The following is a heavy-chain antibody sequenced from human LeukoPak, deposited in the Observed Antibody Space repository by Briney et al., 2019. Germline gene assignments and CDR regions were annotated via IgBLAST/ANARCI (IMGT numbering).Heavy chain of an antibody. Sequence: SVKVSCKASGGTFSSYAISWVRQAPGQGLEWMGGIIPIFGTANYAQKFQGRVTITTDESTSTAYMELSSLRSEDTAVYYCARDSMGFHVWFDPWGQGTLVTVSS. CDR3: ARDSMGFHVWFDP. D-gene: IGHD2-2*01. V-gene: IGHV1-69*05. CDR1: GGTFSSYA. J-gene: IGHJ5*02. CDR2: IIPIFGTA.